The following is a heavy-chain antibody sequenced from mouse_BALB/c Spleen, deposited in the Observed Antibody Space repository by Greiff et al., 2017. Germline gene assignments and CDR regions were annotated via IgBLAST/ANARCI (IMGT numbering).Heavy chain of an antibody. CDR3: NAWGRRETWFAY. Sequence: EVKLMESGAELVRSGASVKLSCTASGFNIKDYYMHWVKQRPEQGLEWIGWIDPENGDTEYAPKFQGKATMTADTSSNTAYLQLSSLTSEDTAVYYCNAWGRRETWFAYWGQGTLVTVSA. CDR1: GFNIKDYY. D-gene: IGHD2-12*01. J-gene: IGHJ3*01. CDR2: IDPENGDT. V-gene: IGHV14-4*02.